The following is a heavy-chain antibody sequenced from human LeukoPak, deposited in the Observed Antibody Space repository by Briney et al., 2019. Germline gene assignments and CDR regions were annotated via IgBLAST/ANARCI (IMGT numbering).Heavy chain of an antibody. CDR2: INPNSGGT. CDR1: GYTFTGSY. Sequence: ASVKVSCKASGYTFTGSYMLWVRQAPGQGLEWMGWINPNSGGTNYAQKFQGRVTMTRDTSISTAYMELSRLRSDDTAVYYCARDYGGNSGQWSDYWGQGTLVTVSS. D-gene: IGHD4-23*01. J-gene: IGHJ4*02. V-gene: IGHV1-2*02. CDR3: ARDYGGNSGQWSDY.